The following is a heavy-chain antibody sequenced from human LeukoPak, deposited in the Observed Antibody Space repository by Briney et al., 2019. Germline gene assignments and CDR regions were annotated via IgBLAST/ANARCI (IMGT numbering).Heavy chain of an antibody. CDR1: GYTFTSYD. D-gene: IGHD4-17*01. CDR3: ARDPDYGDYSFDY. Sequence: ASVKVSCKASGYTFTSYDINWVRQATGQGLEWMGRIIPIFGTANYAQKFQGRVTITTDESTSTAYMELSSLRSEDTAVYYCARDPDYGDYSFDYWGQGTLVTVSS. CDR2: IIPIFGTA. J-gene: IGHJ4*02. V-gene: IGHV1-69*05.